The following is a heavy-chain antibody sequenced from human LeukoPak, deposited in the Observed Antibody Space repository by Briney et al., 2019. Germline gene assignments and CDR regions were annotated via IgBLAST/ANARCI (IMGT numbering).Heavy chain of an antibody. D-gene: IGHD3-10*01. Sequence: GGSLRLSCAASGFTFSNYWMHWVRQAPGKGPVWVSRINSDGSSTTYADSVRGRFIISRDNAKNTLYLQMNTLRAEDTAVYYCARDYYGSDWGQGTLVTVSS. CDR3: ARDYYGSD. CDR2: INSDGSST. V-gene: IGHV3-74*01. J-gene: IGHJ4*02. CDR1: GFTFSNYW.